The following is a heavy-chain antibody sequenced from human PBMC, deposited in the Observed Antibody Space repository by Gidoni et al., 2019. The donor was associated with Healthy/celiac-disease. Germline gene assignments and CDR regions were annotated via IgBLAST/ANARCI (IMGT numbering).Heavy chain of an antibody. CDR3: ARDPPPAYYDSLSNYFDY. D-gene: IGHD5-12*01. CDR1: GYSISSGYY. CDR2: IYHSGST. J-gene: IGHJ4*02. V-gene: IGHV4-38-2*02. Sequence: QVQLQESGPGLVKPSETLSLTCAVSGYSISSGYYWGWIRQPPGKGLEWIGSIYHSGSTYYNPSLKSRVTISVDTSKNQFSLKLSSVTAADTAVYYCARDPPPAYYDSLSNYFDYWGQGTLVTVSS.